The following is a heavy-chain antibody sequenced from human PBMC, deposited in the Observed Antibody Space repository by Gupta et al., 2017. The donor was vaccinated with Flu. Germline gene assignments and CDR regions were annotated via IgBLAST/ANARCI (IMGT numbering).Heavy chain of an antibody. D-gene: IGHD7-27*01. CDR3: ARMGTGRAFDY. J-gene: IGHJ4*02. CDR1: GFTFRSHW. CDR2: LNTDGSDT. Sequence: EVQLVESGGGLVQPGGSLRLSCAASGFTFRSHWMHWVRQPPGEGLVWVSRLNTDGSDTKYADSVKGRFTISRDNAENTLYLQMNSLRDEDTAVYYCARMGTGRAFDYWGQGSLVTVSS. V-gene: IGHV3-74*03.